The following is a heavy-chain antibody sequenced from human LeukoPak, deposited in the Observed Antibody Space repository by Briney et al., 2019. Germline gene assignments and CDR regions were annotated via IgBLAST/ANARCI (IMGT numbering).Heavy chain of an antibody. CDR1: GYTFTSYY. CDR3: ARASQWELLDY. Sequence: SVKVSCKASGYTFTSYYMHWVRQAPGQGLEWMGRIIPILGIANYAQKFQGRVTITADKSTSTAYMELSSLRSEDTAVYYCARASQWELLDYWGQGTLVTVSS. CDR2: IIPILGIA. J-gene: IGHJ4*02. D-gene: IGHD1-26*01. V-gene: IGHV1-69*04.